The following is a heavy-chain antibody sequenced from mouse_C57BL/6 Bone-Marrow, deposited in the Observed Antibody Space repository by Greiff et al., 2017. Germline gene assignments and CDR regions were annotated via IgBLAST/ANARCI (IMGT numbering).Heavy chain of an antibody. CDR2: IDPSDSYT. Sequence: VQLQQPGAELVKPGASVKLSCKASGYTFTSYWMQWVKQRPGQGLEWIGEIDPSDSYTNYNQKFKGKATLTVDTSSSTAYMQLSSLTSEDSAVYYCARGRLRFAYWGQGTLVTVSA. CDR3: ARGRLRFAY. J-gene: IGHJ3*01. V-gene: IGHV1-50*01. D-gene: IGHD2-13*01. CDR1: GYTFTSYW.